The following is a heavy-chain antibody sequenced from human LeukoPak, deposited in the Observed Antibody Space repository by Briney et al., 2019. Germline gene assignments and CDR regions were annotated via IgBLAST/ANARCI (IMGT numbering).Heavy chain of an antibody. Sequence: SETLSLTCTVSSGSISSYYWSWIRQPPGKGLEWIGYIYYSGSTYYNPSLKSRVTISVDTSKNQFSLKLSSVTAADTAMYYCASEPHYGDFFDYWGQGTLVTVSS. CDR3: ASEPHYGDFFDY. CDR2: IYYSGST. V-gene: IGHV4-59*06. J-gene: IGHJ4*02. D-gene: IGHD4-17*01. CDR1: SGSISSYY.